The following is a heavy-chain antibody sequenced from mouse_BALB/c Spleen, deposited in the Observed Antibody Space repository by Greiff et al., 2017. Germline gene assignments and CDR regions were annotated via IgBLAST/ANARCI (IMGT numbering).Heavy chain of an antibody. CDR2: ISSGGSYT. CDR3: ARHEDRYDGFAY. CDR1: GFTFSSYG. Sequence: EVQGVESGGDLVKPGGSLKLSCAASGFTFSSYGMSWVRQTPDKRLEWVATISSGGSYTYYPDSVKGRFTISRDNAKNTLYLQMSSLKSEDTAMYYCARHEDRYDGFAYWGQGTLVTVSA. V-gene: IGHV5-6*01. D-gene: IGHD2-14*01. J-gene: IGHJ3*01.